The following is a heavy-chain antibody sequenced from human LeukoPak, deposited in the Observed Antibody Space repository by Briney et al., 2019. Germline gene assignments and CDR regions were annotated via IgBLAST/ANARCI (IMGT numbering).Heavy chain of an antibody. V-gene: IGHV3-30-3*01. CDR2: ISSDGSNK. CDR3: AKGGNSLAYGMDV. Sequence: GGPLRLSCAGPGFTFNTFSIHWVRQAPAKGREWGAVISSDGSNKYYADSVKGRFTISRDNSKNTLDLQMNSLRAEDTAVYYCAKGGNSLAYGMDVWGQGTTVTVSS. J-gene: IGHJ6*02. D-gene: IGHD4-23*01. CDR1: GFTFNTFS.